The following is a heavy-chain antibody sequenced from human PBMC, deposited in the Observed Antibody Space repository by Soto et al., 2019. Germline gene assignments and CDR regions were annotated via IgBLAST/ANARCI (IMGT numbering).Heavy chain of an antibody. CDR2: IILPFGTP. Sequence: QVRLVQSGAEVKKTGSSVKVSCEASGTTFSNFAIGWVRQAPGQGLEWMGGIILPFGTPNYAQKFQGRVTISAAESMTTAYMELRGLRSEDTAVYYCVRGPDYEGSFDYWGQGTLVTVSS. J-gene: IGHJ4*02. CDR3: VRGPDYEGSFDY. CDR1: GTTFSNFA. D-gene: IGHD3-22*01. V-gene: IGHV1-69*12.